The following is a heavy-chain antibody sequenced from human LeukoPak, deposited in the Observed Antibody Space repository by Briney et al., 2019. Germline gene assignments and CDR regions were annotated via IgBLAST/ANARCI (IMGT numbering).Heavy chain of an antibody. CDR2: IYSGGST. Sequence: GGSLRLSCAASGFTLSTYAMHWVRQAPGKGLEWVSVIYSGGSTYYADSVKGRFTISRDNSKNTLYLQMNSLRAEDTAVYYCARAWYSWGYYFDYWGQGTLVTVSS. D-gene: IGHD1-26*01. J-gene: IGHJ4*02. V-gene: IGHV3-66*01. CDR1: GFTLSTYA. CDR3: ARAWYSWGYYFDY.